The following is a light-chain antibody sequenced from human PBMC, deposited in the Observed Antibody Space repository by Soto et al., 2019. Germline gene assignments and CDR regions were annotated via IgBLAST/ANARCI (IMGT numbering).Light chain of an antibody. CDR1: SSNIGAGYE. CDR3: QSYDSSLSGYV. V-gene: IGLV1-40*01. J-gene: IGLJ1*01. CDR2: ENN. Sequence: QSVLTQPPSVSEAPGQRVTISCTGSSSNIGAGYEAHWYQQVPGTAPKLLIYENNNRPSGVPDRFSGSKSGTSASLDITGLQAEDEAESYCQSYDSSLSGYVFGTGTKVTVL.